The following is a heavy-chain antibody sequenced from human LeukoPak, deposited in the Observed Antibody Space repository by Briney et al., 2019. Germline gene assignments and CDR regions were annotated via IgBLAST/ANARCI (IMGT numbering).Heavy chain of an antibody. Sequence: ASVKVSCKASGYTFTSYDINWVRQATGQGLEWMGWMNPNSGNTGYAQKFQGRVTMTGNTSISTAYMELSSLRSEDTAVYYCARXPXLTXMVMGGYFDYWGQGTLVTVSS. J-gene: IGHJ4*02. CDR3: ARXPXLTXMVMGGYFDY. CDR1: GYTFTSYD. CDR2: MNPNSGNT. D-gene: IGHD5-18*01. V-gene: IGHV1-8*01.